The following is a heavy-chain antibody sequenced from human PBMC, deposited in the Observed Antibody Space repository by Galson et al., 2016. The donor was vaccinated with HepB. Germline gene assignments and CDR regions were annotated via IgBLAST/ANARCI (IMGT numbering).Heavy chain of an antibody. D-gene: IGHD2-15*01. CDR1: GGSISDSSYY. CDR2: FHYGGTT. V-gene: IGHV4-39*01. CDR3: IAATPNYAYAMDV. J-gene: IGHJ6*02. Sequence: SETLSLTCSVSGGSISDSSYYWGWIRQPPGKGLEWIGSFHYGGTTYYNPSLKSRVTIPVDTSKTQLSLNLNSMTAADTAVYYGIAATPNYAYAMDVWGQGTTVTVSS.